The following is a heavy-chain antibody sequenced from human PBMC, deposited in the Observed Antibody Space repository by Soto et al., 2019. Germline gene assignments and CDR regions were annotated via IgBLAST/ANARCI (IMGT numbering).Heavy chain of an antibody. D-gene: IGHD2-2*01. CDR2: IIPILGIA. V-gene: IGHV1-69*04. Sequence: SVKVSCKASGGTFSSYTISWVRQAPGQGLEWMGRIIPILGIANYAQKFQSRVTITADKSTSTAYMELSSLSSEDTAVYYCAREIVVVPAAILSLGNWFDPWGQGTLVTVSS. CDR3: AREIVVVPAAILSLGNWFDP. CDR1: GGTFSSYT. J-gene: IGHJ5*02.